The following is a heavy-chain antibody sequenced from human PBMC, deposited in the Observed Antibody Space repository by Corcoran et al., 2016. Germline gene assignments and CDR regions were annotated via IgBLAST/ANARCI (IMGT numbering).Heavy chain of an antibody. CDR3: ARLGFTASDY. Sequence: QLQLQESGPGLVKPSETLSLTCTVSGGSISSSSYYWGWIRQPPGKGLEWIGSIYYSGSTYYTPSLKSRVTISVDTSKNQFSLKLSSVTAADTAVYYCARLGFTASDYWGQGTLVTVSS. CDR1: GGSISSSSYY. V-gene: IGHV4-39*01. D-gene: IGHD2-2*03. J-gene: IGHJ4*02. CDR2: IYYSGST.